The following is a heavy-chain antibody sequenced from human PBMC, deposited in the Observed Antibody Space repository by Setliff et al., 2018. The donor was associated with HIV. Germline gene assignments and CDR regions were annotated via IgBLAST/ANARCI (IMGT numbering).Heavy chain of an antibody. D-gene: IGHD2-2*01. J-gene: IGHJ4*02. CDR2: MFYSGST. Sequence: SETLSLTCTVSGGSISSYYWNWIRQPPGKGLEWIGNMFYSGSTNYNPSLKSRVTMSVDTSNNQFSLKLSSVTAADTAVYHCAMSYCSSTSCSYYFVYWGQGTLGTVSS. CDR3: AMSYCSSTSCSYYFVY. V-gene: IGHV4-59*03. CDR1: GGSISSYY.